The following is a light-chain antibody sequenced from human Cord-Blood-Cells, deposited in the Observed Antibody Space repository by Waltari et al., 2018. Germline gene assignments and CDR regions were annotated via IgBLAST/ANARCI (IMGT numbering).Light chain of an antibody. CDR1: QSISSY. J-gene: IGKJ1*01. Sequence: DLQITQSPSSLSASVGDRVTISCRASQSISSYLKWYQQKPGKAPKLLIYAASSVQSGVPSRFSGSGSGTDFTLTISSLQPEDFATYYCQQSYSTPWTFGQGTKVEIK. CDR2: AAS. CDR3: QQSYSTPWT. V-gene: IGKV1-39*01.